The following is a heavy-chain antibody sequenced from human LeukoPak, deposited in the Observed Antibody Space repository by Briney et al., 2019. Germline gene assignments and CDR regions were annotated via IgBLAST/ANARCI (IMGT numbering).Heavy chain of an antibody. J-gene: IGHJ5*02. CDR1: GYTFTGYY. D-gene: IGHD3-10*01. V-gene: IGHV1-2*02. CDR3: ARDGIYGSGSYYEISWFDP. CDR2: INPNSGVT. Sequence: ASVKVSCKASGYTFTGYYMHWVRQAPGQGLEWMGWINPNSGVTHYAQKFQGRVTMTSDTSISTAYMELSRLRSDDTAVYYCARDGIYGSGSYYEISWFDPWGQGTLVTVSS.